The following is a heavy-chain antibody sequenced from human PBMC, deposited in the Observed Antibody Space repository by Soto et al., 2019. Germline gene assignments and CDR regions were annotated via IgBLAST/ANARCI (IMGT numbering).Heavy chain of an antibody. J-gene: IGHJ4*02. CDR3: ARGITLPTPLDY. CDR2: INAGNGNT. V-gene: IGHV1-3*01. D-gene: IGHD1-20*01. Sequence: ASVKVSCKASGYTFTSYAMHWVRQAPGQRLEWMGWINAGNGNTIYSQKFQGRVTITRVTSASTAYLELSSLRSEDTAVYYCARGITLPTPLDYWGQGTLVTVSS. CDR1: GYTFTSYA.